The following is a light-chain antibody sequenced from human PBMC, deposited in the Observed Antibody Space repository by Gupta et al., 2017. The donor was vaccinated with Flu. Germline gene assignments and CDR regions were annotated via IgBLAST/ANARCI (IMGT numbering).Light chain of an antibody. Sequence: SYELTQPPSVSVSPGQTATITCSGTPLSTQCTYWYQQKPGQAPVLVIFKDIERPSGIPGRFSGSNSGTTVTLTISGVQAEDEAAYYCQSADNSGTYVVFGGGTKLTV. CDR2: KDI. CDR1: PLSTQC. CDR3: QSADNSGTYVV. V-gene: IGLV3-25*03. J-gene: IGLJ3*02.